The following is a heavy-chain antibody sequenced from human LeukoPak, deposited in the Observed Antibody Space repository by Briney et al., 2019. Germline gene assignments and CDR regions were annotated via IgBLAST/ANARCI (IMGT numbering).Heavy chain of an antibody. CDR3: ARAGYGSGSYYTPRHYYYYYYMDV. V-gene: IGHV1-2*02. D-gene: IGHD3-10*01. CDR1: GYTFTGYY. Sequence: GASVKVSCKASGYTFTGYYMHWVRQAPGQGLEWMGWINPNSGGTNYAQKFQGRVTMTRDTSISTAYMELSRLRSDDTAVYYCARAGYGSGSYYTPRHYYYYYYMDVWGKGTTVTISS. J-gene: IGHJ6*03. CDR2: INPNSGGT.